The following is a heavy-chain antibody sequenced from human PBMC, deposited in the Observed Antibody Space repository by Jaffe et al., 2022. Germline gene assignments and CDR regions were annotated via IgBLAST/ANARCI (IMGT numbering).Heavy chain of an antibody. D-gene: IGHD2-15*01. Sequence: QVQLVESGGGVVQPGGSLRLSCAASGFTFSSYGMHWVRQAPGKGLEWVAFIRYDGSNKYYADSVKGRFTISRDNSKNTLYLQMNSLRAEDTAVYYCAKESGCSGGSCYSENELDYWGQGTLVTVSS. CDR2: IRYDGSNK. CDR1: GFTFSSYG. CDR3: AKESGCSGGSCYSENELDY. V-gene: IGHV3-30*02. J-gene: IGHJ4*02.